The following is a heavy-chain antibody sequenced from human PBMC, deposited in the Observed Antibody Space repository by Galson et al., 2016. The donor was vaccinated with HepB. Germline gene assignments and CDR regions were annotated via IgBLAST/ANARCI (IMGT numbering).Heavy chain of an antibody. V-gene: IGHV4-31*03. Sequence: TLSLTCTVSGGSISSGGYYWSWIRQHPGKGLQWIAYIYYSGNTYYNPSLESRLSIPVDTSKNQFSLRLSSVTAADTAIYYCARDRGGTGPYYIYYWGQGTLVTVSS. J-gene: IGHJ4*02. D-gene: IGHD3-10*01. CDR3: ARDRGGTGPYYIYY. CDR1: GGSISSGGYY. CDR2: IYYSGNT.